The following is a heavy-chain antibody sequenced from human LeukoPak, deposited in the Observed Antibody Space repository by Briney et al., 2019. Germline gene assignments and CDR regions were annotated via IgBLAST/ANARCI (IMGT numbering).Heavy chain of an antibody. V-gene: IGHV1-69*13. CDR1: GGTFSSYA. D-gene: IGHD2-2*01. J-gene: IGHJ4*02. Sequence: ASVKVSCKASGGTFSSYAISWVRQAPGQGLGWMGGIIPIFGTANYAQKFQGRVTITADESTSTAYMELSSLRSEDTAVYYCARKICSSTSCYHYYFDYWGQGTLVTVSS. CDR3: ARKICSSTSCYHYYFDY. CDR2: IIPIFGTA.